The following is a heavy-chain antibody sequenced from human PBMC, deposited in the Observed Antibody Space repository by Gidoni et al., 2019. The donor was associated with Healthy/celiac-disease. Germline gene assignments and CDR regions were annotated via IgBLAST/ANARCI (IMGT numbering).Heavy chain of an antibody. J-gene: IGHJ6*02. D-gene: IGHD3-22*01. CDR3: ARGPVVMRSPYYYYYGMDV. CDR1: GGSFSGYY. Sequence: QVQLQQWGAGLLKPSETLSLTCAAYGGSFSGYYWSWIRQPPGKGLEWIGEINHSGSTNYNPSLKSRVTISVDTSQNQFSLKLSSVTAADTAVYYCARGPVVMRSPYYYYYGMDVWGQGTTVTVSS. V-gene: IGHV4-34*01. CDR2: INHSGST.